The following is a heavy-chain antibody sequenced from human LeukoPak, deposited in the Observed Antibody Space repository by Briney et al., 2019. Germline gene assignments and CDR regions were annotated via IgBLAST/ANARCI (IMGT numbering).Heavy chain of an antibody. J-gene: IGHJ4*02. D-gene: IGHD3-10*01. CDR1: GGSFSGYY. Sequence: SETLSLTCAVFGGSFSGYYWSWIRQPPGKGLEWIGEINHSGSTNYNPSLKSRVTISVDTSKNQFSLKLSSVTAADTAVYYCATVNYGSGSPPDYWGQGTLVTVSS. V-gene: IGHV4-34*01. CDR2: INHSGST. CDR3: ATVNYGSGSPPDY.